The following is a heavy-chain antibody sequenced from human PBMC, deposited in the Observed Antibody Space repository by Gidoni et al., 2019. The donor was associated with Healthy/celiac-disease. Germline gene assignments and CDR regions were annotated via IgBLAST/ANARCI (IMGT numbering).Heavy chain of an antibody. V-gene: IGHV4-34*01. D-gene: IGHD6-19*01. CDR2: INHSGST. J-gene: IGHJ4*02. CDR3: ARGGPASGWYFDY. CDR1: GGSSSGYY. Sequence: QVQLQQWGAGLLKPSETLSLTCAVYGGSSSGYYWSWIRQPPGKGLEWIGEINHSGSTNYNPSLKSRVTISVDTSKNQFSLKLSSVTAADTAVYYCARGGPASGWYFDYWGQGTLVTVSS.